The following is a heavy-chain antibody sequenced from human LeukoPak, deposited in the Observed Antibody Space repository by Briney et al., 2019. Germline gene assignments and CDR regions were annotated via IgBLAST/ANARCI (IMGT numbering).Heavy chain of an antibody. J-gene: IGHJ4*02. V-gene: IGHV4-31*03. CDR3: ARTSYPQWHFDI. CDR2: IYYSGTT. CDR1: GGSISRSGFY. Sequence: PSQTLSLTCTVSGGSISRSGFYWSWIRQHPGKGLEWIGSIYYSGTTHYNPSLKSRVSISIATSKKQFSLALNSVTAADTAVYYCARTSYPQWHFDIWGQGTLVTVSS. D-gene: IGHD3-16*02.